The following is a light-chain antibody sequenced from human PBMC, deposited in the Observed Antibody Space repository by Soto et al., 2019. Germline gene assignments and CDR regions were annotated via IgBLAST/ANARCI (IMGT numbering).Light chain of an antibody. Sequence: EIVLTQSPATLSLYPGERATLSCTASQSGSSYLAWYQQKPGQAPRLLIFGASIRAKGIPDRYSGSGSGTDFTLTISRLEPEDFAVYYCQHYVTPLNTFGQGTKVDVK. V-gene: IGKV3-20*01. CDR3: QHYVTPLNT. CDR1: QSGSSY. J-gene: IGKJ1*01. CDR2: GAS.